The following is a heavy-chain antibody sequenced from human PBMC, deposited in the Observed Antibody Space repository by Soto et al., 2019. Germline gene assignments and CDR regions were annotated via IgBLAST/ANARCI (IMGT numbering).Heavy chain of an antibody. CDR1: GGTISSSSYY. CDR3: AGHCSDVAYYDILPGYYRD. J-gene: IGHJ4*02. Sequence: SETLSLTCTVSGGTISSSSYYWGWIRQPPGQGPEWIGSIYDGWSPYYSTSLESRVTISVDTTKNPLSLKLSSVTAAETAVSYCAGHCSDVAYYDILPGYYRDWGQGTLVTVSS. CDR2: IYDGWSP. V-gene: IGHV4-39*01. D-gene: IGHD3-9*01.